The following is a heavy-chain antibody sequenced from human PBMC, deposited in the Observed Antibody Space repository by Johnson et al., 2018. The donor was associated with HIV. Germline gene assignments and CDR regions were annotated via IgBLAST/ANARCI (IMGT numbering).Heavy chain of an antibody. Sequence: VQLVESGGGLIQPGGSLRLSCAASGFTVSSNYMSWVRQAPGKGLEWVSVIYSGGTTYYVDSVKGRFTISRDNSKNTLYLQMNSLRAEDTAVYYCAREGGIAAAGTDAFDIWGQGTMVTVSS. CDR2: IYSGGTT. CDR1: GFTVSSNY. D-gene: IGHD6-13*01. J-gene: IGHJ3*02. CDR3: AREGGIAAAGTDAFDI. V-gene: IGHV3-53*01.